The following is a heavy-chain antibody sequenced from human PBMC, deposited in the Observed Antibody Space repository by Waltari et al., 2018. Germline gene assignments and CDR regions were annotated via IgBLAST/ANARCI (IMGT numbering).Heavy chain of an antibody. D-gene: IGHD6-25*01. V-gene: IGHV3-23*01. CDR3: AKDLSSSE. J-gene: IGHJ4*02. CDR1: GFPVSSNA. CDR2: ISGSGENT. Sequence: EVLLLESVGGFVQPGGSGSLSCSASGFPVSSNAMSWVRQAPGKGLEWVSTISGSGENTYYADSVKGRFSISRDNSKNTLSLQMNSLRAEDTARYFCAKDLSSSEGGQGTLVTVSS.